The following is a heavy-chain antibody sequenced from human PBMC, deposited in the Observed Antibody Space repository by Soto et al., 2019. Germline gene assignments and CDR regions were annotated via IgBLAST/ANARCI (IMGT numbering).Heavy chain of an antibody. J-gene: IGHJ6*02. D-gene: IGHD6-13*01. CDR1: GYSFTSYW. V-gene: IGHV5-51*01. Sequence: GESLKISCKGSGYSFTSYWIGWVRQMPGKGLEWMGVIYPGDSDTRYSPSFQGQVTISADKSISTAYLQWSSLKASDTAMYYCATSIEAAGTGNYYYGMDVWGQGTTVTVSS. CDR2: IYPGDSDT. CDR3: ATSIEAAGTGNYYYGMDV.